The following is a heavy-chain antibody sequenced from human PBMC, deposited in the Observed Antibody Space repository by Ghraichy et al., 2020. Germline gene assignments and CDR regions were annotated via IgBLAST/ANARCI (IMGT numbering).Heavy chain of an antibody. CDR3: ARGPGFGVAPGGYYYYGMDV. Sequence: ASVKVSCKASGYTFTSYDINWVRQATGQGLEWMGWMNPNSGNTGYAQKFQGIVTMTRNTSISTAYMELSSLRSEDTAVYYCARGPGFGVAPGGYYYYGMDVWGQGTTVTVSS. CDR1: GYTFTSYD. V-gene: IGHV1-8*01. CDR2: MNPNSGNT. D-gene: IGHD3-3*01. J-gene: IGHJ6*02.